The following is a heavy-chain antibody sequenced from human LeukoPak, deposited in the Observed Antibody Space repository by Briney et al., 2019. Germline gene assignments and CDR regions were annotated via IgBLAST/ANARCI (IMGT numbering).Heavy chain of an antibody. CDR2: IGSDNKP. Sequence: PGGSLRLSCEASGFTFSAYAMTWVRQAPGKGLEWVSSIGSDNKPHYSESVEGRFAISRDNSKNMLYLDMNSLRAEDTAVYYCARDRAARYFDYWGQGTLVTVST. V-gene: IGHV3-23*01. CDR1: GFTFSAYA. CDR3: ARDRAARYFDY. J-gene: IGHJ4*02.